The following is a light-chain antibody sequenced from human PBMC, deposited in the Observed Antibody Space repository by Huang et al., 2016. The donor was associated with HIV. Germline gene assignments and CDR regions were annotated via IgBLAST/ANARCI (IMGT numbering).Light chain of an antibody. J-gene: IGKJ2*01. CDR1: LSLLNSDGNTY. CDR2: KVS. CDR3: MQASHWPHT. Sequence: DAVMTQSPLSLPVTLGQPASISCRSSLSLLNSDGNTYFSWYQQRPGQSPRRLIYKVSNRGSGVPDRFSGSGSGTDFILKISRVEAEDVAVYFCMQASHWPHTFGQGTKLDIK. V-gene: IGKV2-30*01.